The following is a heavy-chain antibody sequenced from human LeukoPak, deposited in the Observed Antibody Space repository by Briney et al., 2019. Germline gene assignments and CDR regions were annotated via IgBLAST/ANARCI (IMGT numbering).Heavy chain of an antibody. CDR2: IYYSGST. V-gene: IGHV4-59*01. CDR3: ARTCRDGYNEIWGAFDI. J-gene: IGHJ3*02. D-gene: IGHD3-16*01. CDR1: GGSISSYY. Sequence: SETLSLTCTVSGGSISSYYWSWIRQPPGKGLEWIGYIYYSGSTHYNPSLKSRVTISVDTSKNQFSLKLSSVTAADTAVYYCARTCRDGYNEIWGAFDIWGQGTMVTVSS.